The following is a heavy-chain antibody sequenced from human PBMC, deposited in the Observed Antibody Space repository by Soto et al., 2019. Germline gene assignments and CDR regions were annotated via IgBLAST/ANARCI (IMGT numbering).Heavy chain of an antibody. D-gene: IGHD3-9*01. V-gene: IGHV1-69*02. Sequence: QVQLVQSGAEVKKPGSSVKVSCKASGGTFSSYTISWVRQAPGQGLEWMGRIIPILGIANYAQKFQGRVTITADKSTSTAYMELSSLRSEDTAVYYCARALGPADYVILGYWGQGTLVTVSS. CDR1: GGTFSSYT. J-gene: IGHJ4*02. CDR3: ARALGPADYVILGY. CDR2: IIPILGIA.